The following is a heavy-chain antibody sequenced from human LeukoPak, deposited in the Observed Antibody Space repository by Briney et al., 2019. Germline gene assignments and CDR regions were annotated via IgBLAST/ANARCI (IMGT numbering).Heavy chain of an antibody. D-gene: IGHD3-16*01. CDR3: ARVPEVWWSPIGTKYFDP. V-gene: IGHV1-8*01. Sequence: DSVKDSCMHSQYTFTSYDINSVRQTTGQGGEWMGRMYPKIGNKGYAQKFQGRITMTRNTSTSKAYLELSSLTSEDTAVYYCARVPEVWWSPIGTKYFDPWGQGTLVTVSS. CDR1: QYTFTSYD. CDR2: MYPKIGNK. J-gene: IGHJ5*02.